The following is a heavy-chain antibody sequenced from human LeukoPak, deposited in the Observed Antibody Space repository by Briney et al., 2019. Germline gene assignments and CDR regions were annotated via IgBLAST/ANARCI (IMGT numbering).Heavy chain of an antibody. CDR3: VKDVLFAVGDAFDI. V-gene: IGHV3-30*02. J-gene: IGHJ3*02. CDR2: IKRDESEK. D-gene: IGHD3-10*02. CDR1: GFTFSRNG. Sequence: RGSLRLSCTASGFTFSRNGMHWVRQAPGKVLEWVAFIKRDESEKWYLNSVRGRFTISRDNSKNTLYLHMNSLSAEDTAVYYCVKDVLFAVGDAFDIWGQGTMVTVSS.